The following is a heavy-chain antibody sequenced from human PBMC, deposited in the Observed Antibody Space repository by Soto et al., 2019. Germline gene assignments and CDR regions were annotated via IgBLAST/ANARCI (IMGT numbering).Heavy chain of an antibody. Sequence: QVQLVQSGAEVKKPGASVKVSCKASGYTFTGYYMHWVRQAPGQGLEWIGWINPNGGGTNYAQKFQGWVTMTRDTSISTAYMELSRLRSDDTAVYYCARDYYDSSGYHSNDAFDIWGQGTMVTVSS. CDR3: ARDYYDSSGYHSNDAFDI. D-gene: IGHD3-22*01. CDR1: GYTFTGYY. J-gene: IGHJ3*02. CDR2: INPNGGGT. V-gene: IGHV1-2*04.